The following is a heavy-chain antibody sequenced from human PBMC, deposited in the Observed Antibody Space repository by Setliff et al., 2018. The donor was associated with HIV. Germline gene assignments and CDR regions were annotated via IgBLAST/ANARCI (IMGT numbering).Heavy chain of an antibody. CDR1: GYTFSNYA. CDR2: IIPIFGTA. CDR3: ASAYCSSTGCYVRWGNGMDV. Sequence: SVKVSCKASGYTFSNYALNWVRQAPGQGLEWMGGIIPIFGTASHAQKFQGRVTITTDESTSTAYMELSSLRFEDTAMYYCASAYCSSTGCYVRWGNGMDVWGQGTTVTVSS. D-gene: IGHD2-2*01. V-gene: IGHV1-69*05. J-gene: IGHJ6*02.